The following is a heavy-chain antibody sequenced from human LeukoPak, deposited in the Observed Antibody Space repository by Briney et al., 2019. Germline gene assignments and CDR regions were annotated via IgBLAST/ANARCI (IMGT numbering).Heavy chain of an antibody. CDR1: GGSFSDHY. CDR3: ARGGRRAALHYYYYMDV. D-gene: IGHD6-6*01. Sequence: TSETLSLSCAVYGGSFSDHYWSWIRQPPGKGLEWIGEINHSGSTNYNPSLKSRVTISVDTSKNQLSLKLSSVTAADTAVYYCARGGRRAALHYYYYMDVWGKGTTVTVSS. J-gene: IGHJ6*03. CDR2: INHSGST. V-gene: IGHV4-34*01.